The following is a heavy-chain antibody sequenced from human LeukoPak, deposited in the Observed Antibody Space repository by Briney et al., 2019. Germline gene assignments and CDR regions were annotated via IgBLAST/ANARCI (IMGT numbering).Heavy chain of an antibody. V-gene: IGHV3-30-3*01. CDR1: ESTFRNFA. CDR2: ISFDGVTT. D-gene: IGHD2-21*01. J-gene: IGHJ4*02. Sequence: GGSLRLSCAASESTFRNFAMHWIRQTPDKGLEWVALISFDGVTTYYADSVRGRFTISRDNSKNTLFLQMNSLRGEDTAVYYCAREYSDSYGVIGHFDSWGQGTLVPVSS. CDR3: AREYSDSYGVIGHFDS.